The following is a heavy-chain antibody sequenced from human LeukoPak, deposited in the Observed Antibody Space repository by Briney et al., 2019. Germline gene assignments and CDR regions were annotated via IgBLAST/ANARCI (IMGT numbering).Heavy chain of an antibody. V-gene: IGHV3-23*01. CDR1: GFTFSSYG. Sequence: PGGSLRLSCAASGFTFSSYGMSWVRQAPGKGLEWVSVISGSGGIIYYADSVKGRFTISRDNSKNTLYLQMNSLRAEDTALYYCAKDELLDTTPNYYYYMDVWGKGTTVTISS. J-gene: IGHJ6*03. D-gene: IGHD1-7*01. CDR2: ISGSGGII. CDR3: AKDELLDTTPNYYYYMDV.